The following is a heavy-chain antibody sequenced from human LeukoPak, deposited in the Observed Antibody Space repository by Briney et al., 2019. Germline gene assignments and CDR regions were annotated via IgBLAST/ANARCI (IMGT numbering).Heavy chain of an antibody. V-gene: IGHV5-51*01. D-gene: IGHD6-19*01. J-gene: IGHJ4*02. CDR3: ARLTVAAFDN. CDR2: IYLDDSDI. Sequence: GESLKISCKGSGYSFTTYWIGWVRRMPGKGLEWMGNIYLDDSDIKYSPSFQGQVTISADKSISTAYLQWNSLQASDTAIYYCARLTVAAFDNWGQGTLVTVSS. CDR1: GYSFTTYW.